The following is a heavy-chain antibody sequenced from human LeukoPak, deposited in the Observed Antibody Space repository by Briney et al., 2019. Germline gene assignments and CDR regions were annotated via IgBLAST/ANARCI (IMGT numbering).Heavy chain of an antibody. J-gene: IGHJ4*02. CDR1: GYTFTGYY. D-gene: IGHD3-3*01. CDR3: ARDRGLLRFLEWLLLN. CDR2: INPNSGGT. Sequence: ASVKVSCKASGYTFTGYYMHWVRQAPGQGLEWMGWINPNSGGTNYAQKFQGRVTMTRDTSISTAYMELSRLRSDDTAVYYCARDRGLLRFLEWLLLNWGQGTLATVSS. V-gene: IGHV1-2*02.